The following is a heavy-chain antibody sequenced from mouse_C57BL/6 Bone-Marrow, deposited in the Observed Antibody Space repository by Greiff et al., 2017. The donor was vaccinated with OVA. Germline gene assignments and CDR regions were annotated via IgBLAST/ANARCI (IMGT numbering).Heavy chain of an antibody. CDR2: IYPGSGST. CDR3: ARRDYGSRSTVY. J-gene: IGHJ4*01. CDR1: GYTSTSYW. D-gene: IGHD1-1*01. Sequence: QVQLQQPGAELVKPGASVKMSCKASGYTSTSYWITWVKQRPGQGLEWIGDIYPGSGSTNYNEKFKSKATLTVDTSSSTAYMQLRSQTSVDSAVSDCARRDYGSRSTVYWGKGTSVTVSS. V-gene: IGHV1-55*01.